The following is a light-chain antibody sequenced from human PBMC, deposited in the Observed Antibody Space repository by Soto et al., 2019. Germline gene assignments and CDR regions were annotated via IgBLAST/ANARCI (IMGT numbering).Light chain of an antibody. CDR1: QSITNR. J-gene: IGKJ1*01. Sequence: DIQMTQSPSTLPASVGDRVTITCRASQSITNRLAWYQQKPGTAPKVLIYDASNLESGVPSMFSGSGSGTEFFLTIRSLQPDDFATYYCQHYGGMWTFGQGTKVEIK. CDR3: QHYGGMWT. CDR2: DAS. V-gene: IGKV1-5*01.